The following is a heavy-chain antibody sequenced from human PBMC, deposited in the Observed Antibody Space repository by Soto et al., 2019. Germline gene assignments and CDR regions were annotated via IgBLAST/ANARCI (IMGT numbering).Heavy chain of an antibody. CDR3: ARICSHCGYDDRFDY. CDR1: GFSLSTSGMC. CDR2: IDWDDDK. V-gene: IGHV2-70*01. Sequence: SGPTLVNPTQTLTLTCTFSGFSLSTSGMCVSWIRQPPGKALEWLALIDWDDDKYYSTSLKTRLTISKDTSKNQVVLTMTNMDPVETATYYCARICSHCGYDDRFDYWGPRTPVTVSS. J-gene: IGHJ4*02. D-gene: IGHD5-12*01.